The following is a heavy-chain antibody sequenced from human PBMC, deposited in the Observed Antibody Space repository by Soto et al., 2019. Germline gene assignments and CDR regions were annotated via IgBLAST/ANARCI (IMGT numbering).Heavy chain of an antibody. V-gene: IGHV4-59*02. J-gene: IGHJ4*02. D-gene: IGHD3-10*01. CDR1: GGSVSSYQ. Sequence: SETLSLTCTISGGSVSSYQWSWIRQPPGKGLEWIGLTSYSGNTVYNPSLKSRVAFSVDTSKNHFSLTLTSVTAADTAVYYCARDGAGPFDYWGQGTLVTVSS. CDR2: TSYSGNT. CDR3: ARDGAGPFDY.